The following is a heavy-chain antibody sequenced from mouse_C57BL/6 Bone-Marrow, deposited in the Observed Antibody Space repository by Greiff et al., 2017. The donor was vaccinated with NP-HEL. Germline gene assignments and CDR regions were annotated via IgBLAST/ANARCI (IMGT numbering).Heavy chain of an antibody. J-gene: IGHJ4*01. CDR2: IWTGGGT. V-gene: IGHV2-9-1*01. D-gene: IGHD2-1*01. CDR3: ARNFGIYYGLYYAMDY. CDR1: GFSLTSYA. Sequence: VKLVESGPGLVAPSQSLSITCTVSGFSLTSYAISWVRQPPGKGLEWLGVIWTGGGTNYNSALKSRLSISKDNSKSQVFLKMNSLQTDDTARYYCARNFGIYYGLYYAMDYWGQGTSVTVSS.